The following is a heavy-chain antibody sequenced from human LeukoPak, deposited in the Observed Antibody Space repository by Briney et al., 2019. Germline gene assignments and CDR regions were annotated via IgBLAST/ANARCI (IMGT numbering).Heavy chain of an antibody. D-gene: IGHD6-13*01. Sequence: SETLSLTCTVSGVSISSGGYYWSWIRQHPGKGLEWIGYIYYSGSTYYNPSLKSRVTISVDTSKNQFSLKLSSVTAADTAVYYCARWYSSSWYFDYWGQGTLVTVSS. J-gene: IGHJ4*02. V-gene: IGHV4-31*03. CDR2: IYYSGST. CDR1: GVSISSGGYY. CDR3: ARWYSSSWYFDY.